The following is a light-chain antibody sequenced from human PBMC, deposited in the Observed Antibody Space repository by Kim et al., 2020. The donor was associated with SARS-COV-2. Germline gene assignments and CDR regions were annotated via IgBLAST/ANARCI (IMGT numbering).Light chain of an antibody. CDR3: LQHKTYPYI. CDR1: QEISNY. CDR2: AAS. J-gene: IGKJ2*01. V-gene: IGKV1-17*03. Sequence: SAAIGERVTITCRASQEISNYLAWFQQKPGKVPKRLIYAASSLQSGVPSRFSGSGSGTEFTLTIRSLQPEDFATYYCLQHKTYPYIFGQGTKLEI.